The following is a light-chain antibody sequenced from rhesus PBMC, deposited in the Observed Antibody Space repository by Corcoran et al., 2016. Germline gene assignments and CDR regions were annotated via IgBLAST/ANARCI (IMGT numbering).Light chain of an antibody. CDR2: KAS. J-gene: IGKJ4*01. Sequence: DIQMTQSPSSLSASVGDTVTITCRASQGISSWLAWYQQQPGKAPKRLLYKASSLKSGVPSRFSGSGSGTDFTLPISSLQSEDFATYYCQQYSSRPLTFGGGTKVELK. CDR1: QGISSW. V-gene: IGKV1-22*01. CDR3: QQYSSRPLT.